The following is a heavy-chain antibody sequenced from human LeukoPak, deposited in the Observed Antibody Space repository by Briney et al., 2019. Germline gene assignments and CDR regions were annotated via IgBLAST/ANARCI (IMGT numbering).Heavy chain of an antibody. CDR1: GFTFSSYA. CDR2: ISGSGGSA. D-gene: IGHD3-3*01. V-gene: IGHV3-23*01. J-gene: IGHJ4*02. CDR3: AKDLVPYDFWSGFDY. Sequence: AGGSLRLSCAASGFTFSSYAMSWVRQAPGKGLEWVSAISGSGGSAYYADSVKGRFTISRDNSKNTLYLQMNSLRAEDTAVYYCAKDLVPYDFWSGFDYWGQGTLVTVSS.